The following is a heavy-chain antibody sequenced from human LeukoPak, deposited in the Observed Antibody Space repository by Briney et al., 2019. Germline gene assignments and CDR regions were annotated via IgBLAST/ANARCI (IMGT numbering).Heavy chain of an antibody. CDR3: ARGAMVRGVRKTSYYWFDP. V-gene: IGHV4-34*01. Sequence: PSETLSLTCAVYGGSFSGYYWSWIRQPPGKGLEWIGEINHSGSTNYNPSLKSRVTISVDTSKNQFSLKLSSVTAADTAVYYCARGAMVRGVRKTSYYWFDPWGQGTLVTVSS. CDR2: INHSGST. D-gene: IGHD3-10*01. CDR1: GGSFSGYY. J-gene: IGHJ5*02.